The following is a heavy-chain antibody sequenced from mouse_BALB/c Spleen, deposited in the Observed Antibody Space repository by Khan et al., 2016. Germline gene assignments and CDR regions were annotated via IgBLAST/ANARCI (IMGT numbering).Heavy chain of an antibody. CDR2: IIYSGST. V-gene: IGHV3-2*02. CDR3: AGDGPNYAMDY. Sequence: VQLKESGPGLMKPSQSLSLTCTVTGYSITSDYAWNWIRQFPGNKLEWMGYIIYSGSTTYTPSLKSRISITRDTSKNQFFLQLNSVTIEDTATDYCAGDGPNYAMDYWGQGTSVTVSS. D-gene: IGHD2-3*01. J-gene: IGHJ4*01. CDR1: GYSITSDYA.